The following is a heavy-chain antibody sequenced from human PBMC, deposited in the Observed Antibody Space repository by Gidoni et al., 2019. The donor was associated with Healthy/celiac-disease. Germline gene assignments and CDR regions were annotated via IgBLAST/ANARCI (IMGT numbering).Heavy chain of an antibody. CDR1: GGSISRGSYY. J-gene: IGHJ4*02. D-gene: IGHD4-17*01. V-gene: IGHV4-61*02. CDR2: IYTSGST. Sequence: QVQLQESGPGLVKPSQTLSLTCTVSGGSISRGSYYWSWIRQPAGKGLEWIGRIYTSGSTNYNPSLKSRVTMSVDTSKNQFSRKLSSVTAADTAVYYCARARLTTVAHFDYWGQGTLVTVSS. CDR3: ARARLTTVAHFDY.